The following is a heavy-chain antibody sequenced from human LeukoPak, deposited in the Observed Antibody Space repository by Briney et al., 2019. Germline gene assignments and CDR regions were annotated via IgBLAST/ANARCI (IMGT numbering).Heavy chain of an antibody. CDR2: IIPIFGTA. J-gene: IGHJ5*02. CDR3: AREGDYVWGSYRANWFDP. V-gene: IGHV1-69*06. D-gene: IGHD3-16*02. CDR1: GGTFSSYA. Sequence: ASVKASCKASGGTFSSYAISWVRQAPGQGLEWMGGIIPIFGTANYAQKFQGRVTITADKSTSTAYMELSSLRSEDTAVYYCAREGDYVWGSYRANWFDPWGQGTLVTVSS.